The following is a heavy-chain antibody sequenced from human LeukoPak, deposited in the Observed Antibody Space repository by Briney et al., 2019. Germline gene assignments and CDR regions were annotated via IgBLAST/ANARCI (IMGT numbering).Heavy chain of an antibody. Sequence: SGGSLRLSCAASGFTFSSYAMSWVRQAPGKGLEWVSVIRSGGSTVYADSVKGRFTISRDNSKNTLYLQLNSLRAEDTAVYYCAREGSGRTAYNDGLDVWGQGTMVTVSS. CDR1: GFTFSSYA. J-gene: IGHJ3*01. D-gene: IGHD3-10*01. CDR2: IRSGGST. V-gene: IGHV3-23*01. CDR3: AREGSGRTAYNDGLDV.